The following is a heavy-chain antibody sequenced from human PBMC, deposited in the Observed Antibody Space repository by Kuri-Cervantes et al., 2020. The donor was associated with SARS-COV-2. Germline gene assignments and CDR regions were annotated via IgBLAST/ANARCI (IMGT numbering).Heavy chain of an antibody. CDR1: GFTFSSYA. CDR2: ISYDGSNK. Sequence: GGPLRLSCAASGFTFSSYAMHWVRQAPGKGLEWVAVISYDGSNKYYADSVKGRFTISRDNSKNTLYLQMNSLRAEDTAVYYCAGLDEYSSGWHNDYWGQGTVVTVSS. J-gene: IGHJ4*02. D-gene: IGHD6-19*01. V-gene: IGHV3-30-3*01. CDR3: AGLDEYSSGWHNDY.